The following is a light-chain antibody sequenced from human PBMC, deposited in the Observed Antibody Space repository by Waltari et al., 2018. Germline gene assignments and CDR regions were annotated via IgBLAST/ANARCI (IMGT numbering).Light chain of an antibody. V-gene: IGKV4-1*01. J-gene: IGKJ4*01. Sequence: DIVMTQSPESLAVSLGERATINCKSSQTVLHSSNNKDYLAWYQQKPRQPPKLLIYWASTRESGVPDRFSGSGSGTDFTLTISSLQAEDVAVYYCQQYYSTPLTFGGGTKVEIK. CDR2: WAS. CDR3: QQYYSTPLT. CDR1: QTVLHSSNNKDY.